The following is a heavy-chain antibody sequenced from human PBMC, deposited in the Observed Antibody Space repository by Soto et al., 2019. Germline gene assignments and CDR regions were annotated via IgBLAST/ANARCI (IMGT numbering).Heavy chain of an antibody. D-gene: IGHD6-13*01. CDR3: ARELGGSSWYPRGPDV. V-gene: IGHV3-11*06. J-gene: IGHJ6*02. Sequence: GGSLRLSCAASGFTFSDYYMSWIRQAPGKGLEWVSYISSSSSYTNYADSVKGRFTISRDNAKNSLYLKMNSLRAEDTAVYYCARELGGSSWYPRGPDVWGQGTTVTVSS. CDR2: ISSSSSYT. CDR1: GFTFSDYY.